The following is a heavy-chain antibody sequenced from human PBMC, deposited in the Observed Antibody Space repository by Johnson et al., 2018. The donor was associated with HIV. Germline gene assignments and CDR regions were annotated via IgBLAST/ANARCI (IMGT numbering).Heavy chain of an antibody. Sequence: QVQLVESGGGWVKPGGSLRLSCAASRFTFSDYYMTWIRQAPGKGLEWVSYISSSGNTIYYADSVKGRFTISRDNDKNSLFLQMDSLRADDTAVYYCAREGVSGSYYDAFDLWGQGTMVTVSS. J-gene: IGHJ3*01. D-gene: IGHD1-26*01. CDR3: AREGVSGSYYDAFDL. V-gene: IGHV3-11*04. CDR1: RFTFSDYY. CDR2: ISSSGNTI.